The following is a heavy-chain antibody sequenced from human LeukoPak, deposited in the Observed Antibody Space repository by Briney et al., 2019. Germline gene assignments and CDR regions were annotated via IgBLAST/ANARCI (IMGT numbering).Heavy chain of an antibody. CDR3: AKEDGYYDILTSYSNWFDP. CDR2: ISGSGGST. D-gene: IGHD3-9*01. Sequence: PGGSLRLSCAASGFTFSSYAMSWVRQAPGKGLEWVSAISGSGGSTYYADSVKGRFTISRDNSKNTLYLQMNSLRAEDTAVYYCAKEDGYYDILTSYSNWFDPWGQGTLVTVSS. J-gene: IGHJ5*02. V-gene: IGHV3-23*01. CDR1: GFTFSSYA.